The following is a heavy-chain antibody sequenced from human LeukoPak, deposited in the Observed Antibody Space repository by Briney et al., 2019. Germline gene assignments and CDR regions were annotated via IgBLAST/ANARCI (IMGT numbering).Heavy chain of an antibody. D-gene: IGHD4-23*01. CDR1: GFTFSSCG. V-gene: IGHV3-30*18. J-gene: IGHJ4*02. CDR3: AKDLVGGPDY. Sequence: GGSLRLSCAASGFTFSSCGMHWVRQAPGKGLQWVAVISYDGSNKYYADSVKGRFAISRDNSKNTLYLQMNSLRAEDTAMYYCAKDLVGGPDYWGQGTLVTVSS. CDR2: ISYDGSNK.